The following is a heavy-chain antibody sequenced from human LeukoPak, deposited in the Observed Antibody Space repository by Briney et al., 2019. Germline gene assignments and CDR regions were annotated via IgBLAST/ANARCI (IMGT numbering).Heavy chain of an antibody. D-gene: IGHD1-26*01. CDR2: INHSGST. CDR1: GGSSSGYY. Sequence: SETLSLTCAVYGGSSSGYYWSWIRQPPGKGLEWIGEINHSGSTNYNPSLKSRVTISIDMSKNQFSLKLSSVTAADTAVYYCARERGSYRFDYWGQGTLVTVSS. CDR3: ARERGSYRFDY. J-gene: IGHJ4*02. V-gene: IGHV4-34*01.